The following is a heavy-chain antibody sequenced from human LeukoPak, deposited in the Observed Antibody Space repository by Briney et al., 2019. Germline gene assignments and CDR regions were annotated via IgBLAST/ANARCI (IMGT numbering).Heavy chain of an antibody. CDR2: IIPIFGTA. Sequence: SVKVYCKASGGTFSSYVISWVRQAPGQGLEWMGGIIPIFGTANYAQKFQGRVTITADKSTSTAYMELSSLRSEDTAVYYCASRAMTVDTAMPEDYYSYGMYVWVKGTTVTVSS. D-gene: IGHD5-18*01. V-gene: IGHV1-69*06. CDR3: ASRAMTVDTAMPEDYYSYGMYV. J-gene: IGHJ6*04. CDR1: GGTFSSYV.